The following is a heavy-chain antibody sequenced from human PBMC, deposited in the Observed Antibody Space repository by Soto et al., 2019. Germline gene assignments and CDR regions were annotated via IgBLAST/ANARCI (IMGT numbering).Heavy chain of an antibody. J-gene: IGHJ4*02. V-gene: IGHV1-69*01. Sequence: QVQLVQSGAEVKKPGSSVKVSCKASGGTFSSYAISWVRQAPGQGLEWMGGIIPIFGTANYAQKFQGRVTITADESTSTAYMVQISLRSEDTAVYYCASRSWYSSSSRGGGYFDYWGQGTLVTVSS. CDR2: IIPIFGTA. D-gene: IGHD6-6*01. CDR1: GGTFSSYA. CDR3: ASRSWYSSSSRGGGYFDY.